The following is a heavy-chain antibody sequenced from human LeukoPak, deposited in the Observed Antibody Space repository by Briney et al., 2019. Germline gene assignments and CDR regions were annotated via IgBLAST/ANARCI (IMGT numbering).Heavy chain of an antibody. CDR3: ARDSFYGGSSCFDP. CDR1: GGSISSYY. D-gene: IGHD4-23*01. V-gene: IGHV4-4*07. J-gene: IGHJ5*02. Sequence: AETLSLTCSVSGGSISSYYWSWIRQPAGKGLEWIGRIYTSGSTTNYNPSLKSRVTLSVDMSKNPFSLRLSSVTAADTAVYYCARDSFYGGSSCFDPWGQGTLVTVSS. CDR2: IYTSGSTT.